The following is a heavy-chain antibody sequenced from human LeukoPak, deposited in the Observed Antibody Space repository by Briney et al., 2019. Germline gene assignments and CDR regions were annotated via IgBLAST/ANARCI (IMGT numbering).Heavy chain of an antibody. V-gene: IGHV3-48*01. D-gene: IGHD2-2*02. Sequence: GGSLRLSCAASGFTFSSYEMNWVRQAPGKGLEWVSYISSSSSTIYYADSVKGRFTISRDNAKNSLYLQMNSLRAEDTAVYYCARDQGVAYCSSTSCYSSYYMDVWGKGTTVTVSS. CDR3: ARDQGVAYCSSTSCYSSYYMDV. CDR1: GFTFSSYE. J-gene: IGHJ6*03. CDR2: ISSSSSTI.